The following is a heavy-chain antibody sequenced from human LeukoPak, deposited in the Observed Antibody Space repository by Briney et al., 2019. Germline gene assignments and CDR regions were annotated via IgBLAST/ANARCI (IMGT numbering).Heavy chain of an antibody. CDR1: GFTFSSYA. V-gene: IGHV3-23*01. CDR3: AKDPLRPGPKRREYNWFDP. Sequence: GGSLRLSCAASGFTFSSYAMSWVRQAPGKGLEWVSAISGSGGSTYYADSVKGRFTISRDNSKNTLYLQMNSLRAEDTAVYYCAKDPLRPGPKRREYNWFDPWGQGTQVTVSS. J-gene: IGHJ5*02. D-gene: IGHD3-10*01. CDR2: ISGSGGST.